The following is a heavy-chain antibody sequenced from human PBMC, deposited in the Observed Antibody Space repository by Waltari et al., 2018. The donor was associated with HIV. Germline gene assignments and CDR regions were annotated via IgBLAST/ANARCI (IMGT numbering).Heavy chain of an antibody. CDR2: IHYTGTT. CDR1: GGSVRSSSYY. J-gene: IGHJ6*02. CDR3: ARRWMGRAYDRSYGMGV. Sequence: QLQLQESGPGLVKPSETLSLTCTVSGGSVRSSSYYWSWIRQPPGKGLDWIGTIHYTGTTYYNPTLKSRVTIAVDTSKNQFSLMLTSVTAADTAVYSCARRWMGRAYDRSYGMGVWGQGTTVTVS. V-gene: IGHV4-39*01. D-gene: IGHD5-12*01.